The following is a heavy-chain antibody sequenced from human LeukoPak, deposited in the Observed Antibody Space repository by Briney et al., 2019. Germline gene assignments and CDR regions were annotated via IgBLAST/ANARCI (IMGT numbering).Heavy chain of an antibody. CDR3: VRDRGDYGENDGSFQH. CDR1: GFSFSSYA. Sequence: PGGSLRLSCAASGFSFSSYAMSWVRQSPGRGLEWVSFISGDGSYKSYAVSVRGRFTISRGTNSLFLQMDSLRADDTAVYYCVRDRGDYGENDGSFQHWGQGTLVTVSS. V-gene: IGHV3-21*01. D-gene: IGHD4-17*01. J-gene: IGHJ1*01. CDR2: ISGDGSYK.